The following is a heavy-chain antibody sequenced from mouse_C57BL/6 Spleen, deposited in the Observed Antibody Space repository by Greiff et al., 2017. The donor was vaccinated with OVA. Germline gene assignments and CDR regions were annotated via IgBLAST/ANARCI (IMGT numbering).Heavy chain of an antibody. CDR2: IYPSSGNT. CDR1: GYTFTSYG. J-gene: IGHJ4*01. V-gene: IGHV1-81*01. D-gene: IGHD2-4*01. CDR3: ARCNRSTMIPYYAMDY. Sequence: VQLVESGAELARPGASVKLSCKASGYTFTSYGISWVKQRTGQGLEWIGEIYPSSGNTYYNEKFKGKATLTADKSSSPAYMELRSLTSEDSAVYFCARCNRSTMIPYYAMDYWGQGTSVTVSS.